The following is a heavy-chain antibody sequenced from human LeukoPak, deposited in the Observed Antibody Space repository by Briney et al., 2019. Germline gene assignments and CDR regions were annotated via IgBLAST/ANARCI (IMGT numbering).Heavy chain of an antibody. CDR3: ARAPSCSSTSCYGIWALDY. CDR1: GGSFSGYY. D-gene: IGHD2-2*01. Sequence: SETLSLTCAVYGGSFSGYYWSWIRQPPGKGLEWIGEINHSGSTNYNPSPKSRVTISVDTSKNQFSLKLSSVTAADTAVYYCARAPSCSSTSCYGIWALDYWGQGTLVTVSS. CDR2: INHSGST. J-gene: IGHJ4*02. V-gene: IGHV4-34*01.